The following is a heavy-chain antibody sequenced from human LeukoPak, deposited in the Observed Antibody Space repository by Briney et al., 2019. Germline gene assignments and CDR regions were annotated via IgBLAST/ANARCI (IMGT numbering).Heavy chain of an antibody. CDR2: INWNGRST. J-gene: IGHJ4*02. Sequence: GGSLRLSCAASGFTFDDYGMSWVRQAPGKGLEWVSGINWNGRSTGYADSVKGRFTISRDNAKNSLYLQMNSLRGEDTAVYYCAKDFGWSQDYWGQGTLVSVSS. D-gene: IGHD2-15*01. CDR3: AKDFGWSQDY. V-gene: IGHV3-20*04. CDR1: GFTFDDYG.